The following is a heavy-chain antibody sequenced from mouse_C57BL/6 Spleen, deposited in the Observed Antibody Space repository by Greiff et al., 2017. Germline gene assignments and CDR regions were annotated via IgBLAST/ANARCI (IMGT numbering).Heavy chain of an antibody. CDR3: ARGDSSGYVNYFDY. CDR2: IDPSDSYT. J-gene: IGHJ2*01. CDR1: GYTFTSYW. V-gene: IGHV1-50*01. D-gene: IGHD3-2*02. Sequence: QVQLQQPGAELVKPGASVKLSCKASGYTFTSYWMQWVKQRPGQGLEWIGEIDPSDSYTNYNQKFKGKATLTVDTSSSTDYMQLSSLTSEDSAVYYCARGDSSGYVNYFDYWGQGTTLTVSS.